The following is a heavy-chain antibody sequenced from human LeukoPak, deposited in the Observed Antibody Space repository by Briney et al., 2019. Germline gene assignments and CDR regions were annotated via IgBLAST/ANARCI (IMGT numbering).Heavy chain of an antibody. CDR2: IYYSGST. V-gene: IGHV4-59*01. Sequence: SETLSLTCIVSGGSISSNYWSWIRQPPGKGLEWIGYIYYSGSTNYNPSLKSRVTISVDTSKNQFSLKLSSVTAADTAVYYCARHQRGKSDAFDIWGRGTMVTISS. CDR1: GGSISSNY. CDR3: ARHQRGKSDAFDI. D-gene: IGHD4-23*01. J-gene: IGHJ3*02.